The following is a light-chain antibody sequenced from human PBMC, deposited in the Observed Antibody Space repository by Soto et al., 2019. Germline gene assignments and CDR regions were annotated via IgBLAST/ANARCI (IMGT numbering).Light chain of an antibody. V-gene: IGKV1-5*03. Sequence: DVEMTQSPSTLPTSIGDRVTINCRASQSVSNWLAWYQQKPGKAPKLLIYKASRLESGVPSRFSASGSGTYFTLTINSLQSDDFATYFCQQYSKESTFGQGTKLEIK. CDR3: QQYSKEST. CDR1: QSVSNW. CDR2: KAS. J-gene: IGKJ2*01.